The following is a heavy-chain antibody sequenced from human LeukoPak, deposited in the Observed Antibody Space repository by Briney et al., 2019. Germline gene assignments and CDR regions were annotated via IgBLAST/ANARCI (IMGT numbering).Heavy chain of an antibody. D-gene: IGHD3-3*01. J-gene: IGHJ6*03. V-gene: IGHV4-4*07. Sequence: SETLSLTCTVSGASISSYYWSWIRQPAGKGLEWIGRIQTSGSTNYNPSLKSRVTMSIDTSKNQFSLKLTSVTAADTAVYYCAREAPLWSGSNYYYYMDVWGKGTTVTVSS. CDR1: GASISSYY. CDR2: IQTSGST. CDR3: AREAPLWSGSNYYYYMDV.